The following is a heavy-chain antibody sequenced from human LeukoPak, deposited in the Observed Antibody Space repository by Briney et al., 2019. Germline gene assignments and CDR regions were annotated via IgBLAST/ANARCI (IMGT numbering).Heavy chain of an antibody. CDR1: GFTFSSYA. J-gene: IGHJ4*02. Sequence: GGSLRLSCAASGFTFSSYAMSWVRQAPGKGLVWVSAISSSGGSTYYADSVKGRFTISRDNSKNTLYLQMNSLRAEDTAVYYFAPSIAVAGWFDYWGQGTLVTVSS. CDR3: APSIAVAGWFDY. V-gene: IGHV3-23*01. D-gene: IGHD6-19*01. CDR2: ISSSGGST.